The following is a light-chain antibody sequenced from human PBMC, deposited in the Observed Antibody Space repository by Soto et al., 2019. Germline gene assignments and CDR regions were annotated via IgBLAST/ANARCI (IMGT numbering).Light chain of an antibody. CDR1: SSDVGGYNF. CDR2: DVT. CDR3: SSYTRSTTRV. J-gene: IGLJ2*01. V-gene: IGLV2-14*01. Sequence: QSALTQPASVSGSPGQSITISCTGTSSDVGGYNFVSWYQQHPGKAPKLMIYDVTIRPSGVSNRFSGSKSGNTASLTISGLHAEDEADYYCSSYTRSTTRVFGGGTKLTVL.